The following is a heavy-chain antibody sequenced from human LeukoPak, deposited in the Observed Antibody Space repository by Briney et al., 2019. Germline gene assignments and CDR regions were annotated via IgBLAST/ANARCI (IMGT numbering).Heavy chain of an antibody. CDR1: GDSVSSNSAA. Sequence: SQTLSLTCAISGDSVSSNSAAWNWIRQSPSRGLEWLGRTYYRSKWYNDYAVSVKSRITINPDTSKNQFSLQLNSVTPEDTAVYYCARDLGSPLWFGANYFDYWGQGTLVTVSS. V-gene: IGHV6-1*01. CDR2: TYYRSKWYN. CDR3: ARDLGSPLWFGANYFDY. D-gene: IGHD3-10*01. J-gene: IGHJ4*02.